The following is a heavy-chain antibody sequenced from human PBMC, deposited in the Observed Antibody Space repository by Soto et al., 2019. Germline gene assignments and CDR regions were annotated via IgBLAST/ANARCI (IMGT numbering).Heavy chain of an antibody. J-gene: IGHJ6*03. V-gene: IGHV2-5*02. D-gene: IGHD3-3*01. CDR1: GFSLSTSGVG. Sequence: SGPTLVNPTQTLTLTCTFSGFSLSTSGVGVGWIRQPPGKALEWLALIYWDDDKRYSPSLKSRLTITKDTSKNQVVLTMTNMDPVDTATYYCAHTAFYDFWSGYPDYYYYYMDVWGKGTTVTVSS. CDR3: AHTAFYDFWSGYPDYYYYYMDV. CDR2: IYWDDDK.